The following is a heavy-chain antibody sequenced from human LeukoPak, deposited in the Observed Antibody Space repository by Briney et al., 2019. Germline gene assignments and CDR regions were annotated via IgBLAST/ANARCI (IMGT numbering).Heavy chain of an antibody. CDR1: GYSISSGYY. J-gene: IGHJ4*02. V-gene: IGHV4-38-2*01. D-gene: IGHD3-3*01. CDR2: IYHSGST. Sequence: SETLSLTCAVSGYSISSGYYWGWIRQPPGKGLEWIGSIYHSGSTYYNPSLMSRVTISVDTSKNQFSLKLSSVTAADTAVYYCARHGITIFGVVIEFDYWGQGTLVTVSS. CDR3: ARHGITIFGVVIEFDY.